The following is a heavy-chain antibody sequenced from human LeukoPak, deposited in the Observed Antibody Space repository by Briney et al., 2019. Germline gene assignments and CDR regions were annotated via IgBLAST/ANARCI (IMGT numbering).Heavy chain of an antibody. CDR3: ASSSNGYNFPPIDY. J-gene: IGHJ4*02. Sequence: KSSETLSLTCAVYGGSFSGYYWSWIRQPPGKGLEWIGEINHSGSTNYNPSLKSRITISVDTSKNQFSLKLSSVTAADTAVYYCASSSNGYNFPPIDYWGQGTLVTVSS. CDR1: GGSFSGYY. CDR2: INHSGST. D-gene: IGHD5-24*01. V-gene: IGHV4-34*01.